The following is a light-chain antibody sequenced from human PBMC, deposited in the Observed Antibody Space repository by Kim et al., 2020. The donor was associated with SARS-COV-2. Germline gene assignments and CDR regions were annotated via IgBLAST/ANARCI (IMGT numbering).Light chain of an antibody. CDR2: AAS. Sequence: DIQMTQSPFSLSASVGDRVTITCRASQSISSYLNWYQQKPGKAPKLLIYAASSLQSGVPSRFSGSGSGTDFTLTISSLQPEDFATYFCQQSYSTHLTFGQGTRLEIK. J-gene: IGKJ5*01. CDR3: QQSYSTHLT. CDR1: QSISSY. V-gene: IGKV1-39*01.